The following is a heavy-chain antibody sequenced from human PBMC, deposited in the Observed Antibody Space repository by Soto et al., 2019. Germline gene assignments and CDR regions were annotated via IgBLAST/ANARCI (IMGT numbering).Heavy chain of an antibody. CDR3: ARDIVGATTVHSRNFDY. D-gene: IGHD1-26*01. V-gene: IGHV4-34*01. Sequence: PSETLSLTCAVYGGSFSGYYWSWIRQPPGKGLEWIGEINHSGSTNYNPSLKSRVTISVDTSKNQFSLKLSSVTAADTAVYYCARDIVGATTVHSRNFDYWGQRTPVPVSS. J-gene: IGHJ4*02. CDR1: GGSFSGYY. CDR2: INHSGST.